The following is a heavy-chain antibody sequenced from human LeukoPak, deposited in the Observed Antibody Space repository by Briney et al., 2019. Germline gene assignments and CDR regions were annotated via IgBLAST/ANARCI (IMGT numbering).Heavy chain of an antibody. D-gene: IGHD6-19*01. V-gene: IGHV1-69*04. Sequence: ASVKASCKASGGTFSSYAISWVRQAPGQGLEWMGRIIPILGIANYAQKFQGRVTITADKSTSAAYMELSSLRSEDTAVYYCARDGLSTIAVAGPDAFDIWGQGTMVTVSS. CDR3: ARDGLSTIAVAGPDAFDI. CDR1: GGTFSSYA. CDR2: IIPILGIA. J-gene: IGHJ3*02.